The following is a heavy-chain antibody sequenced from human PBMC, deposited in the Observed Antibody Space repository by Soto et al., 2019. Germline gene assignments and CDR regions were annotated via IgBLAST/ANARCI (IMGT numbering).Heavy chain of an antibody. CDR2: IIPILGIA. CDR1: GGTFSSYT. V-gene: IGHV1-69*02. Sequence: QVQLVQSGAEVKKPGSSVKVSCKASGGTFSSYTISWVRQAPGQGLEWMGRIIPILGIANYAQKFQGRVTITADKSTSTAYMELSSLRSEDTAVYYCARSGKYSSSWYAGYGMDVWGQGTTVTVSS. D-gene: IGHD6-13*01. J-gene: IGHJ6*02. CDR3: ARSGKYSSSWYAGYGMDV.